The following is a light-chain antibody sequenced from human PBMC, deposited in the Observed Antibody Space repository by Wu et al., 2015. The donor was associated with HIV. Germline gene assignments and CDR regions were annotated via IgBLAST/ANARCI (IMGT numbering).Light chain of an antibody. Sequence: EIVMTQSPATLSVSPGERAILSCWASQSVRRNLAWYQQKPGQPPRLLIYDTYTRATGIPARFSGSGSGTEFTLTISYMQAEDFAVYFCQQYDKWPGTFGQGTKVEIK. CDR1: QSVRRN. V-gene: IGKV3-15*01. CDR3: QQYDKWPGT. J-gene: IGKJ1*01. CDR2: DTY.